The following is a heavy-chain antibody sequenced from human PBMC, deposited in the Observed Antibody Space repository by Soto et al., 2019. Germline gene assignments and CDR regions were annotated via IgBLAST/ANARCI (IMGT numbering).Heavy chain of an antibody. Sequence: EVHLLESGGGVVQPGGSLRLSCAASGFSFSNYGMTWVRQAPGKGLEWVSSVSADGQTTYYAESVRGRFTISRDSSKGTLYLQMDSLRADDTAVYYCAKEASVPSLGEFWYFDLWGRGTDVTVSS. CDR3: AKEASVPSLGEFWYFDL. CDR1: GFSFSNYG. D-gene: IGHD3-10*01. CDR2: VSADGQTT. J-gene: IGHJ2*01. V-gene: IGHV3-23*01.